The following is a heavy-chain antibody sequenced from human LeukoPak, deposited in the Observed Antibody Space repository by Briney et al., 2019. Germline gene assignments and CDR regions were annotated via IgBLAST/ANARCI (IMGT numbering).Heavy chain of an antibody. CDR1: GYTFTSYY. V-gene: IGHV1-46*01. CDR2: VNPSGGST. J-gene: IGHJ4*02. D-gene: IGHD1-26*01. CDR3: ARTWVANYFDY. Sequence: ASVKVSCKASGYTFTSYYMHWVRQAPGQGLEWMGIVNPSGGSTSYAQKFQGSVTMTRDTSPSTVYMELSSLRSEDTAVYYCARTWVANYFDYWGQGTLVTVSS.